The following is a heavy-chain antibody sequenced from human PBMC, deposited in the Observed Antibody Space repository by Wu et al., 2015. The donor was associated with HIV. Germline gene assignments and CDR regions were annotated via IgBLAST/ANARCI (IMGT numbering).Heavy chain of an antibody. CDR3: ARVGTLLRGVSFLVY. Sequence: QXQLVQSGAEVKKPGASVKVSCKASGYTFTDYYMHWVRQAPGQGLEWVGWINPNSGGTNYAQKFQGRVTMTRDTSISTVYMELSRLRYDDTAMYYCARVGTLLRGVSFLVYWGQGTLVTVSS. J-gene: IGHJ4*02. CDR1: GYTFTDYY. V-gene: IGHV1-2*02. D-gene: IGHD3-10*01. CDR2: INPNSGGT.